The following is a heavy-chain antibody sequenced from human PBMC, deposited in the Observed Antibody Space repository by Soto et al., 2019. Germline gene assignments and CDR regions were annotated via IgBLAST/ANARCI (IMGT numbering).Heavy chain of an antibody. J-gene: IGHJ4*02. CDR1: GYIFTNYW. CDR2: IDPSDSYT. D-gene: IGHD4-17*01. CDR3: ARRPLTTVVTTPSDY. V-gene: IGHV5-10-1*01. Sequence: PGESLKISCKVPGYIFTNYWINWVRQMPGKGLEWMGRIDPSDSYTDYSPSFQGHVTISADKSISTAYLQWSSLKASDTAIYYCARRPLTTVVTTPSDYWGQGTLVTVSS.